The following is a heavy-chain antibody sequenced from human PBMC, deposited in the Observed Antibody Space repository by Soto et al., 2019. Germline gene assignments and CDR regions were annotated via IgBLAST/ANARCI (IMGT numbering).Heavy chain of an antibody. CDR1: GASMSSSTW. CDR3: AIPGPGDVHY. V-gene: IGHV4-4*02. J-gene: IGHJ4*02. CDR2: IYHSGTT. Sequence: QVQLQESGPGLVKPSGTLSLTCAVSGASMSSSTWWSWVRQSPGKGLEWIGEIYHSGTTNYNPSLKSRVTISVDKSKKEFSLKLSSVAAADTAVYYCAIPGPGDVHYWGQGTLVTVSS. D-gene: IGHD3-16*01.